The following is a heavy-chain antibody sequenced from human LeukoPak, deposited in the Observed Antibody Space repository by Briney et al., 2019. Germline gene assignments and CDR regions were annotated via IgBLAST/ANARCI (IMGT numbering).Heavy chain of an antibody. CDR2: IYHSGST. CDR1: GYSISSGYY. Sequence: SETLSLTCTVSGYSISSGYYWGWIRQPPGKGLEWIGSIYHSGSTYYNPSLKSRVTIPVDTSKNQFSLKLSSVTAADTAVYYCARVKQQPVDYWGQGTLVTVSS. D-gene: IGHD6-13*01. V-gene: IGHV4-38-2*02. CDR3: ARVKQQPVDY. J-gene: IGHJ4*02.